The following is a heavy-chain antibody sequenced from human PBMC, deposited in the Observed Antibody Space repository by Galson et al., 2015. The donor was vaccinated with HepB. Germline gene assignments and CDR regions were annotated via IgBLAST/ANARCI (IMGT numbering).Heavy chain of an antibody. CDR2: IIPMFGVL. V-gene: IGHV1-69*13. CDR1: GVTFSNFA. CDR3: ARPNMDHEGSYCFDY. J-gene: IGHJ4*02. D-gene: IGHD3-10*01. Sequence: SVKVSCKASGVTFSNFAISWVRQAPGQGLEWMGSIIPMFGVLHLARKFQGRGTMTADASTNTAYMELSSLRSEDTAVYFCARPNMDHEGSYCFDYWGQGTPVTVSS.